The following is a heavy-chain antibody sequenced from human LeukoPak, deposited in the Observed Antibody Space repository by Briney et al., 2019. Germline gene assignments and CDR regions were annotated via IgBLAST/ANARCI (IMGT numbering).Heavy chain of an antibody. CDR2: ISGSGGST. D-gene: IGHD5-18*01. CDR1: GFTFSSYA. V-gene: IGHV3-23*01. CDR3: AKGIYGYSYGLFDY. J-gene: IGHJ4*02. Sequence: GGSLSLSCAASGFTFSSYAMSWVRQAPGKGLEWVSAISGSGGSTYYADSVKGRFTISRDNSKNTLYLQMNSLRAEDTAVYYCAKGIYGYSYGLFDYWGQGTLVTVSS.